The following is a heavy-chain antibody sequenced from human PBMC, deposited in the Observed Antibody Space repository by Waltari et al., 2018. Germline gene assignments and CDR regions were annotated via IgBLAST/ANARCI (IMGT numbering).Heavy chain of an antibody. CDR3: ARLLRYFDWFDP. Sequence: QVQLQESGPGLVKPSETLSLTCTVSGGSISSSYWSWIRQPPGKGLEWIGYIYYSGSTNYIPSLKSRVTISVDTSKNQFSLKLSSVTAADTAVYYCARLLRYFDWFDPWGQGTLVTVSS. D-gene: IGHD3-9*01. CDR2: IYYSGST. V-gene: IGHV4-59*01. J-gene: IGHJ5*02. CDR1: GGSISSSY.